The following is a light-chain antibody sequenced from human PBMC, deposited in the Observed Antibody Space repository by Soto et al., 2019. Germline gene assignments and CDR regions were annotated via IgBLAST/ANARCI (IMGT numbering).Light chain of an antibody. CDR3: QQGYSSAIT. J-gene: IGKJ5*01. CDR2: SVS. V-gene: IGKV1-39*01. Sequence: DIQMTQSPSSLSAYVGDTVTITCRASQSIGKHLNWYQQKPGKAPKFLIYSVSSLQSGVPSRFSGSGSGTDFTLTINSLQPEDFATYYCQQGYSSAITFGQGTRLEIK. CDR1: QSIGKH.